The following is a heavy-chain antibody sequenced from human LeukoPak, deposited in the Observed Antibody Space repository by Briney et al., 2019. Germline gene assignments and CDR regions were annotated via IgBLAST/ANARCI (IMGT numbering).Heavy chain of an antibody. CDR3: ARRADIVVVPAAIFYYYYYMDV. D-gene: IGHD2-2*02. V-gene: IGHV1-2*06. J-gene: IGHJ6*03. CDR1: GYTFTGYY. CDR2: INPNSGGT. Sequence: ASVKVSCKASGYTFTGYYMHWVRQAPGQGLEWMGRINPNSGGTNYAQKFQGRVTMTRDTSISTAYMELSRLRSDDTAVYYCARRADIVVVPAAIFYYYYYMDVWGKGTTVTVSS.